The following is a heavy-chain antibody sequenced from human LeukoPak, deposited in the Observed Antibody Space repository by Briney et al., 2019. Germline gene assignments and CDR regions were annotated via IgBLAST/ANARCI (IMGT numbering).Heavy chain of an antibody. J-gene: IGHJ4*02. CDR3: ARGQGAYYGSGSYGDY. V-gene: IGHV3-30-3*01. CDR1: GFTFSSYA. CDR2: ISYDGSNK. Sequence: GGSVSLFCAASGFTFSSYAMHWVHQAPGQGLEWVAVISYDGSNKYYADSVKGRFTISRDNSKNTLYLQMNSLRAEDTAVYYCARGQGAYYGSGSYGDYWGQRPLLTFSS. D-gene: IGHD3-10*01.